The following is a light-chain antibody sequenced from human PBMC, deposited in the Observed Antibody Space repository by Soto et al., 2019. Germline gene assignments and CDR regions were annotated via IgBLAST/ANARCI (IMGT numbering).Light chain of an antibody. Sequence: EIVLTQSPGTLSLSPGERATLSCRASQSISSNYLAWFQQKPGQAPRLLIYGATRRATGIPDRFSGSVSGTEFTLTINRLEPEDFAVYYCQQYCRSQIFPFGPGTKVDIK. CDR1: QSISSNY. V-gene: IGKV3-20*01. J-gene: IGKJ3*01. CDR2: GAT. CDR3: QQYCRSQIFP.